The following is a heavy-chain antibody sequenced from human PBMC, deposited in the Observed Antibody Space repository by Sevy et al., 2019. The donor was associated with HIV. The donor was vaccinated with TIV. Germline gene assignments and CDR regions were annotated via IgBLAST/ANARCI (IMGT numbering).Heavy chain of an antibody. CDR2: ISYDGSNK. CDR3: ARSEGIPAAIDYFDY. CDR1: GFTFSSYA. J-gene: IGHJ4*02. Sequence: GGSLRLSCAASGFTFSSYAMHWVRQAPGKGLEWVAVISYDGSNKYYADSVKGRFTISRDNSKNTLYLQMNSLRAEDTAVYYCARSEGIPAAIDYFDYWGQRTLVTVSS. D-gene: IGHD2-2*01. V-gene: IGHV3-30*04.